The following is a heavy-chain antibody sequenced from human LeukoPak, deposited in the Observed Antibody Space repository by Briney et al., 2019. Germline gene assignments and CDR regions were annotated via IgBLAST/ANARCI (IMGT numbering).Heavy chain of an antibody. Sequence: SETLSLTCTVSGGSISGYYWSWIRQPPGKGLEWIGYIYYSGSTNYNPSLKSRVTISVDTSKNQFSLKLSSVTAADTAVYYCARSAPGKGDFYFDYWGQGALVTVSS. CDR2: IYYSGST. J-gene: IGHJ4*02. V-gene: IGHV4-59*01. CDR3: ARSAPGKGDFYFDY. D-gene: IGHD3-16*01. CDR1: GGSISGYY.